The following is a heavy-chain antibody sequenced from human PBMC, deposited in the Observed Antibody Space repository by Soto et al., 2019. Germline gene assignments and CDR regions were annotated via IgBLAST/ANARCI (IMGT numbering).Heavy chain of an antibody. Sequence: SETLSLTCTVSGGSISSYYWSWIRQPPVKVLEWIGYIYYSGSTNYNPSLKSRVTISVDTSKNQFSLKLSSVTAADTAVYSCARFRAAGTRDPYYYGMDVWGQGTTVTVSS. V-gene: IGHV4-59*01. J-gene: IGHJ6*02. CDR3: ARFRAAGTRDPYYYGMDV. CDR1: GGSISSYY. D-gene: IGHD6-13*01. CDR2: IYYSGST.